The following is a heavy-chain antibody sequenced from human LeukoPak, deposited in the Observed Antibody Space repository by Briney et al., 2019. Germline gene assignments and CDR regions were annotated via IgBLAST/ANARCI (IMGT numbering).Heavy chain of an antibody. D-gene: IGHD1-26*01. CDR3: TTDPFRGELIVY. J-gene: IGHJ4*02. CDR1: GFTFSNAW. CDR2: IKSKTDGGTT. Sequence: PGGSLRLSCAASGFTFSNAWMSWVRQAPGKGLEWVGRIKSKTDGGTTDYAAPVKGRFTISRDDSKNTLYLQMNSLKTEDTAVYYCTTDPFRGELIVYWGQGTLVTVSS. V-gene: IGHV3-15*01.